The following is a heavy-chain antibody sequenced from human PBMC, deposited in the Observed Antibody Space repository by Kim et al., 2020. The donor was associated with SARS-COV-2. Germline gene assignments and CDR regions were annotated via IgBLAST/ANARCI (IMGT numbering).Heavy chain of an antibody. Sequence: SETLSLTCTVSGGSIDRPTYYWGWIRQPPGKGREWIGSVCYTGGTYNNPSLKSLVTISIDTSKNQFSLRLNSVTAADTAVYFCTREEAGTTADYWGQGILVTVSS. J-gene: IGHJ4*02. D-gene: IGHD1-1*01. CDR2: VCYTGGT. CDR3: TREEAGTTADY. CDR1: GGSIDRPTYY. V-gene: IGHV4-39*07.